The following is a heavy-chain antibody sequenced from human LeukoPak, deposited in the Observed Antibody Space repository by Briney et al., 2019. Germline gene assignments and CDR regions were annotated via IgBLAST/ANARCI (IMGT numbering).Heavy chain of an antibody. CDR3: AKDTSSGAARRALYAFDI. J-gene: IGHJ3*02. CDR1: GFTFSSYG. CDR2: IRYDGSNK. Sequence: PGGSLRLSCAASGFTFSSYGMHWVRQAPGKGLEWVAFIRYDGSNKYYADSVKDRFTISRDNSKNTLYLQMNSLRAEDTAVYYCAKDTSSGAARRALYAFDIWGQGTMVTVSS. V-gene: IGHV3-30*02. D-gene: IGHD6-6*01.